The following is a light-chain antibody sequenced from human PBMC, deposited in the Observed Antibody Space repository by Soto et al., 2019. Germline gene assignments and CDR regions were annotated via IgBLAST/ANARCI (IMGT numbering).Light chain of an antibody. J-gene: IGLJ2*01. CDR2: DVS. Sequence: QSALTQPHSVSGPPGQSVSISCSGTSSDVATYNYVSWYQQHPGKAPKLMIYDVSKRPSGVSDRFSGSKSGNTASLTISGLQAEDEADDCCCSYAGGYTHAVFGGGTKLTVL. V-gene: IGLV2-11*01. CDR1: SSDVATYNY. CDR3: CSYAGGYTHAV.